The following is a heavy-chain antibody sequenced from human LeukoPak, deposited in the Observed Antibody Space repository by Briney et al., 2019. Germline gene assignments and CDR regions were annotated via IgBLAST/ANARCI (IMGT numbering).Heavy chain of an antibody. CDR1: GGSISSYY. CDR3: ARLHQLGGLYYYDSSGSPYFDY. D-gene: IGHD3-22*01. Sequence: SETLSLTCTVSGGSISSYYWSWIRQPPGKGLEWIGYIYYSGSTNYNPSLKSRVTISVDTSKNQFSLKLSSVTAADTAVYYCARLHQLGGLYYYDSSGSPYFDYWGQGTLVTVSS. V-gene: IGHV4-59*01. CDR2: IYYSGST. J-gene: IGHJ4*02.